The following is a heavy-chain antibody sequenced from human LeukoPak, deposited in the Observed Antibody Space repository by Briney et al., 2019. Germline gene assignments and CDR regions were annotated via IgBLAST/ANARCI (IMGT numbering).Heavy chain of an antibody. D-gene: IGHD3-10*01. CDR3: TTDRPYGSGSYHRRYYYYMDV. CDR2: IKQDGTEK. J-gene: IGHJ6*03. V-gene: IGHV3-7*03. CDR1: GFSFTTYW. Sequence: GGSLRLSCAASGFSFTTYWMSWVRQAPGKGLEWVANIKQDGTEKYYVDSVKGRFSISRDNAKNSLYLQMNSLRVEDTAVYYCTTDRPYGSGSYHRRYYYYMDVWGKGTTVTVSS.